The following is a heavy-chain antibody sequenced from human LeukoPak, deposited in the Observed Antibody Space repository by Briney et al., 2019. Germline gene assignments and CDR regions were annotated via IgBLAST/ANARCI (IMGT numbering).Heavy chain of an antibody. CDR2: IKQDGSEK. CDR1: GFTFSSYW. CDR3: ARGPAAGNLLGY. D-gene: IGHD6-19*01. V-gene: IGHV3-7*01. Sequence: GGSLRLSCAASGFTFSSYWMSWVRQAPGKGLEWVANIKQDGSEKYYVDSVKGRFIISRDNAKNSLFLQMNSLRAEDTAVYYCARGPAAGNLLGYWGQGTLVTVSS. J-gene: IGHJ4*02.